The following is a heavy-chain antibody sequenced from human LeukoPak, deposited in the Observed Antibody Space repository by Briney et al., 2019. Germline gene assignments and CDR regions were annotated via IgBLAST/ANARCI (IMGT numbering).Heavy chain of an antibody. CDR2: IRQDGSEK. J-gene: IGHJ4*02. D-gene: IGHD5-18*01. V-gene: IGHV3-7*01. CDR3: ARGRLNSYGYFDY. Sequence: QTGGSLRLSCAASGFTFSSYWMSWVRQAPGKGLEWVANIRQDGSEKYYVDSVKGRFTISRDNAKNSLYLQMNSLRAEDTAVYYCARGRLNSYGYFDYWGQGTLVTVSS. CDR1: GFTFSSYW.